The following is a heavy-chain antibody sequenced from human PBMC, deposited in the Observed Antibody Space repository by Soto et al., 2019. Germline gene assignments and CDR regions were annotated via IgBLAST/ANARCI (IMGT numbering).Heavy chain of an antibody. CDR2: IDPSDSYT. CDR3: ARKYSSSSDYYYYGMDV. D-gene: IGHD6-6*01. V-gene: IGHV5-10-1*01. CDR1: GYSFTSYW. J-gene: IGHJ6*02. Sequence: ESLKISCKGSGYSFTSYWISWVRQMPGKGLEWMGRIDPSDSYTNYSPSFQGHVTISADKSISTAYLQWSSLKASDTAMYYCARKYSSSSDYYYYGMDVRAQGTTVTVSS.